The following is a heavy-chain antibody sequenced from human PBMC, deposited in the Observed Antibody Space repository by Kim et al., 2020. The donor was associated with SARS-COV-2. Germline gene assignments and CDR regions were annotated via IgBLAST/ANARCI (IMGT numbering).Heavy chain of an antibody. J-gene: IGHJ4*02. CDR3: ARGQGVGATKKSYFDY. CDR2: INHSGST. D-gene: IGHD1-26*01. V-gene: IGHV4-34*01. CDR1: GGSFSGYY. Sequence: SETLSLTCAVYGGSFSGYYWSWIRQPPGKGLEWIGEINHSGSTNYNPSLKSRGTISVDTSNNQFSLKLSSVTAADTAVYYCARGQGVGATKKSYFDYWGQGTLVTVSS.